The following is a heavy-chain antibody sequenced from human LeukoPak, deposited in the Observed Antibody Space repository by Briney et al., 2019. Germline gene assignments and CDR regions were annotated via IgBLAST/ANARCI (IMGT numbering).Heavy chain of an antibody. CDR3: ARDRSSVAGIDY. D-gene: IGHD6-19*01. CDR2: MNQDGSEK. CDR1: GFTFSDYA. J-gene: IGHJ4*02. Sequence: GGSLRLSCQASGFTFSDYAMTWVRQAPGKGLDWVASMNQDGSEKYYVDSVKGRFTISRDNAKSSLSLQMNSLRADDTAVYYCARDRSSVAGIDYWGQGTLVTVSS. V-gene: IGHV3-7*01.